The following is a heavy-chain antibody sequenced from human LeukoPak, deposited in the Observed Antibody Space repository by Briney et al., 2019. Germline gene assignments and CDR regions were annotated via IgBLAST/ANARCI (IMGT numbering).Heavy chain of an antibody. V-gene: IGHV3-33*08. J-gene: IGHJ6*03. CDR1: GFTFRSYW. Sequence: QPGGSLRLSCAASGFTFRSYWMSWVRQAPGKGLEWVAVIWYDGNNNNYADSVKGRFTISRDNSKNTLSLQMNSLRADDTAVYYCARAGRPVLQYYYYYYMDVWGEGTTVTVSS. CDR3: ARAGRPVLQYYYYYYMDV. CDR2: IWYDGNNN. D-gene: IGHD6-6*01.